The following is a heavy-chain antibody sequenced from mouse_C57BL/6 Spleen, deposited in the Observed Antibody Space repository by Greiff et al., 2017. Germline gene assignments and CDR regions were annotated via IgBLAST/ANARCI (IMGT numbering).Heavy chain of an antibody. J-gene: IGHJ1*01. CDR2: IYPGSGNT. D-gene: IGHD2-2*01. Sequence: VQLQESGAELVRPGASVKLSCKASGYTFTDYYINWVKQRPGQGLEWIARIYPGSGNTYYNEKFKGKATLTAEKSSSTAYMQLSSLTSEDSAVYFCARYYGYDVGYFDVWGRDHGHRLL. CDR3: ARYYGYDVGYFDV. CDR1: GYTFTDYY. V-gene: IGHV1-76*01.